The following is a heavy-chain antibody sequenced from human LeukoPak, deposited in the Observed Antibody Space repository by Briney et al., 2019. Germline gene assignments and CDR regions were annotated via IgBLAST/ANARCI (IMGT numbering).Heavy chain of an antibody. Sequence: GGSLRLSCAASGFTFSSYWMSLVRQAPGKGLEWVTNIKQDGSEKYYVDSVKGRFTVSRDNAKNSLYLQMNSLRAEDTAVYYCARVLGGYSYGFDYWGQGTLVTVSS. D-gene: IGHD5-18*01. CDR1: GFTFSSYW. CDR2: IKQDGSEK. CDR3: ARVLGGYSYGFDY. V-gene: IGHV3-7*03. J-gene: IGHJ4*02.